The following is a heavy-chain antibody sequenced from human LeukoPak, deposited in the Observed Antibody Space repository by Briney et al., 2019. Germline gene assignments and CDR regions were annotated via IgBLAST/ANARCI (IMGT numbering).Heavy chain of an antibody. CDR3: ARDSFYVWGSYRPFDY. CDR1: GFSFSSYA. V-gene: IGHV3-30-3*01. Sequence: GRSLRLSCAASGFSFSSYAMHWVRQAPGKGLEWVAVISYDGSNKDYADSVKGRSTISRDNAKNSLYLQMNSLRAEDTAVYYCARDSFYVWGSYRPFDYWGQGTLVTVSS. D-gene: IGHD3-16*02. CDR2: ISYDGSNK. J-gene: IGHJ4*02.